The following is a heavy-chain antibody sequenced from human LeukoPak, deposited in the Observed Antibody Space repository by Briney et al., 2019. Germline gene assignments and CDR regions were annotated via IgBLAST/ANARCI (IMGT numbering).Heavy chain of an antibody. CDR2: ISNDGRST. Sequence: PGGSLRLSCAASGFTFSSNYMHWVRQAPGKGLVWISRISNDGRSTYHADSVKGRFTISRGNAKNKLYLQMNSLRAEDTAVYYCARCSYSGGSCPDFWGQGTLVTVSS. CDR1: GFTFSSNY. D-gene: IGHD2-15*01. J-gene: IGHJ4*02. CDR3: ARCSYSGGSCPDF. V-gene: IGHV3-74*01.